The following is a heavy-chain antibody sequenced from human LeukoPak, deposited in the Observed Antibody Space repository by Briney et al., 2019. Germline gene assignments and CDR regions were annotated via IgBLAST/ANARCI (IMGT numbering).Heavy chain of an antibody. J-gene: IGHJ4*02. Sequence: SETLSLTCTVSGGSIISYYWSWIRQPAGKGLEWIGRIYTSGSTNYNPSLKSRVTISVDTSKNQFSLKLSSVTAADTAVYYCARETGRYFDWLPIDYWGQGTLVTVSS. D-gene: IGHD3-9*01. V-gene: IGHV4-4*07. CDR3: ARETGRYFDWLPIDY. CDR2: IYTSGST. CDR1: GGSIISYY.